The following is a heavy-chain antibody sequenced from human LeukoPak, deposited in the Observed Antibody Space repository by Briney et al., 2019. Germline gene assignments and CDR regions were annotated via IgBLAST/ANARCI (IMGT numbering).Heavy chain of an antibody. D-gene: IGHD6-19*01. Sequence: PSVKVSCKASGYTFTNNDINWVRQANGQGIEWMGWVSPDSGDTGYAPNFRGRVTMTTDTSINTAYMELTSLTSEDTAIYYCTRGRAAGDWGQGTLVTVSS. CDR2: VSPDSGDT. V-gene: IGHV1-8*01. J-gene: IGHJ4*02. CDR3: TRGRAAGD. CDR1: GYTFTNND.